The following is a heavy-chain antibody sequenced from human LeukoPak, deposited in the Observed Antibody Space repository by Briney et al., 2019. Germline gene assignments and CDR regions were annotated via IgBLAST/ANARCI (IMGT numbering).Heavy chain of an antibody. CDR3: ARGVVPAAPPRVGYYYYMDV. V-gene: IGHV1-69*05. Sequence: ASVKVSCKASGGTFSSYAISWVRQAPGQGLEWMGGIIPIFGTANYAQKFQGRVTITTDESTSTAYMELSSLRSEDTAVYYCARGVVPAAPPRVGYYYYMDVWGKGTTVTVSS. J-gene: IGHJ6*03. CDR1: GGTFSSYA. CDR2: IIPIFGTA. D-gene: IGHD2-2*01.